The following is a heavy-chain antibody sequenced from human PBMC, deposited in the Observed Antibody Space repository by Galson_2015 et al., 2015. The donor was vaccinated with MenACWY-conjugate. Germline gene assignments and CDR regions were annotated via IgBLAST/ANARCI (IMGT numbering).Heavy chain of an antibody. CDR3: ARERIAVAGPRYYYYGMDV. CDR1: GFTFSSYG. J-gene: IGHJ6*02. V-gene: IGHV3-33*01. Sequence: SMRLSGAASGFTFSSYGMHWVRQAPGKGLEWVAVIWNDGSNKYYAESVKGRFTISRDNSKNTLYLQMNSLRAEDTAVYYCARERIAVAGPRYYYYGMDVWGQGTTVTVSS. CDR2: IWNDGSNK. D-gene: IGHD6-19*01.